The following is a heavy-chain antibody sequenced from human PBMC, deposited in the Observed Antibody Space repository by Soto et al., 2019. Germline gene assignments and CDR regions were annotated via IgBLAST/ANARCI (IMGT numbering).Heavy chain of an antibody. D-gene: IGHD2-21*02. V-gene: IGHV1-69*06. CDR1: GGTFSSYA. Sequence: QVQLVQSGAEVKKPGSSVKVSCKASGGTFSSYAISWVRRAPGQGLEWMGGIIPIFGTANYAQKFQGRVTITADKSTSTAYMELSSLRSEDTAVYYCASGDIVVVTAHYYFDYWGQGTLVTVSS. CDR3: ASGDIVVVTAHYYFDY. CDR2: IIPIFGTA. J-gene: IGHJ4*02.